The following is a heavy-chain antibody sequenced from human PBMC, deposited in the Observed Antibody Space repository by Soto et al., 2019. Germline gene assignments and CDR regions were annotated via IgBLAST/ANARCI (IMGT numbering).Heavy chain of an antibody. Sequence: GGSLRLSCAASGFTFDDYTMHWVRQAPGKGLEWVSLISWDGGSTYYADSVKGRFTISRDNSKNSLYLQMNSLRTEDTALYYCAKDISSPDYYDSSGYDYWGQGTLVTVSS. CDR3: AKDISSPDYYDSSGYDY. D-gene: IGHD3-22*01. CDR2: ISWDGGST. J-gene: IGHJ4*02. V-gene: IGHV3-43*01. CDR1: GFTFDDYT.